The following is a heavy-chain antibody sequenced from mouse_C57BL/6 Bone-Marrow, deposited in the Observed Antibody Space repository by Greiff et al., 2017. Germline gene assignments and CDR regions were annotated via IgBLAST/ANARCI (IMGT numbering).Heavy chain of an antibody. J-gene: IGHJ2*01. CDR3: ARGDDHYFDY. CDR2: IDPSDSET. Sequence: QVQLQQPGAELVRPGSSVKLSCKASGYTFTSYWMHWVKQRPIQGLEWIGNIDPSDSETHYYQKFKDKATLTVDKSSSTAYMQLSSLTSEDSAVYYCARGDDHYFDYWGQGTTLTVSS. D-gene: IGHD2-3*01. CDR1: GYTFTSYW. V-gene: IGHV1-52*01.